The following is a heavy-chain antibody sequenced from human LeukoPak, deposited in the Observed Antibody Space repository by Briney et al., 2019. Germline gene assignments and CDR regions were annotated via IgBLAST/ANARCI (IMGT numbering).Heavy chain of an antibody. D-gene: IGHD2-15*01. CDR1: GYTFTGYY. J-gene: IGHJ4*02. Sequence: ASVKVSCRASGYTFTGYYMHWVRQAPGQGLEWMGWINPNSGGTNYAQKFQGRVTMTRDTSISTAYMELSRLRSDDTAVYYCARYRDNCSGGSCYFYFDYWGQGTLVTVSS. CDR2: INPNSGGT. CDR3: ARYRDNCSGGSCYFYFDY. V-gene: IGHV1-2*02.